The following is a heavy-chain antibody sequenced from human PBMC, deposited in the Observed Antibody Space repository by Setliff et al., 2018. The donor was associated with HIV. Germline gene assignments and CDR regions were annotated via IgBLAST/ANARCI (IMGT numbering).Heavy chain of an antibody. CDR2: ISYSGTT. D-gene: IGHD2-21*01. Sequence: SETLSLTCAVFGGSIGSYRWNWIRQTPGKGLEWIGFISYSGTTDYNPSLKSRVTISIDTSKNQFSLKLTSVTAADTAVYYCARRASPLSGPYSQYYMDVWGRGTSVTVSS. J-gene: IGHJ6*03. V-gene: IGHV4-59*08. CDR3: ARRASPLSGPYSQYYMDV. CDR1: GGSIGSYR.